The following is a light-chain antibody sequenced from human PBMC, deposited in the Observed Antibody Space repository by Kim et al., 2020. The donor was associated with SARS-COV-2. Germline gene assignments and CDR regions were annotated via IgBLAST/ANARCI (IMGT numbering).Light chain of an antibody. CDR3: QQYGSSRT. CDR1: QSVSSSY. V-gene: IGKV3-20*01. CDR2: GAS. Sequence: LSPGERATPSCRASQSVSSSYLAWYQQKPGQAPRLLIYGASSRATGIPDRFSGSGSGTDFTLTIGRLEPEDFAVYYCQQYGSSRTFGQGTKVDIK. J-gene: IGKJ1*01.